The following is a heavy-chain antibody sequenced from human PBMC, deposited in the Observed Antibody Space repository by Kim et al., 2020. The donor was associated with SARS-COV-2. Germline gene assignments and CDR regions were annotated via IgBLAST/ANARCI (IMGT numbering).Heavy chain of an antibody. D-gene: IGHD3-16*02. CDR2: ISSSSSYT. Sequence: GGSLRLSCAASGFTFSDYYMSWIRQAPGKGLEWVSYISSSSSYTNYADSVKGRFPISRDNAKNSLYLQMNSLRAEDTAVYYCARVGYDYVWGSYRDYYYYYGMDGWGQGTTVTVSS. CDR3: ARVGYDYVWGSYRDYYYYYGMDG. J-gene: IGHJ6*02. V-gene: IGHV3-11*05. CDR1: GFTFSDYY.